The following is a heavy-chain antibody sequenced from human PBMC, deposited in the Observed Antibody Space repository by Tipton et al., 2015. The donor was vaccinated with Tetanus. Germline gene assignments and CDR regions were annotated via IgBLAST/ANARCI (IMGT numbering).Heavy chain of an antibody. Sequence: GSLRLSCVAPGFSVSSNYLSWVRQAPGKGLEWVSVIYSGGSKYYGKSVKGRFIVSRDNSKNTVYLQMNSLRAEDTAVYYCAGYLDLGGEHWFDPWGQGTLVTVSS. V-gene: IGHV3-66*01. CDR1: GFSVSSNY. J-gene: IGHJ5*02. D-gene: IGHD3-16*01. CDR2: IYSGGSK. CDR3: AGYLDLGGEHWFDP.